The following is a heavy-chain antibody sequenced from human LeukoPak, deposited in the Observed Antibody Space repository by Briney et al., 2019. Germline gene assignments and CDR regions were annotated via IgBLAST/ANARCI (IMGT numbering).Heavy chain of an antibody. CDR2: IWNNGVTK. D-gene: IGHD1-26*01. CDR3: ATDRGGAPFDY. V-gene: IGHV3-33*03. CDR1: GFTFSSYS. Sequence: GGSLRLACAASGFTFSSYSMNWVARAQGRGLEWVAVIWNNGVTKDYADSVKGRFTISRDNSKNTLYLEMSSLRAEDTAVYYCATDRGGAPFDYWGQGTLVTVSS. J-gene: IGHJ4*02.